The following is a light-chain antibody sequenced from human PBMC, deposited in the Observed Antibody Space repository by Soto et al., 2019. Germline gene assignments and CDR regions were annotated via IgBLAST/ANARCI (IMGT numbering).Light chain of an antibody. CDR2: GAS. CDR1: QSVSSSY. V-gene: IGKV3D-7*01. CDR3: QQDYNLPQG. Sequence: PGERVTLSCRASQSVSSSYLTWYQQKPGQAPRLLIYGASTRATSIPARFSGSGSGTDFTLTISSLQPEDFAVYYCQQDYNLPQGFGQGTKVEIK. J-gene: IGKJ1*01.